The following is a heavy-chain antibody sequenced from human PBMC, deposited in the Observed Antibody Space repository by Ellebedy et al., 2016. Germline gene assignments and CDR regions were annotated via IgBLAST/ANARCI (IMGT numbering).Heavy chain of an antibody. V-gene: IGHV4-61*01. CDR2: IYYSGST. CDR1: GGSVSSGSYY. D-gene: IGHD3-10*01. J-gene: IGHJ6*02. CDR3: AGDRGVRGVIGYYYYGMDV. Sequence: SETLSLXCTVSGGSVSSGSYYWSWIRQPPGKGLEWIGYIYYSGSTNYNPSLKSRVTISVDTSKNQFSLKLSSVTAADTAVYYCAGDRGVRGVIGYYYYGMDVWGQGTTVTVSS.